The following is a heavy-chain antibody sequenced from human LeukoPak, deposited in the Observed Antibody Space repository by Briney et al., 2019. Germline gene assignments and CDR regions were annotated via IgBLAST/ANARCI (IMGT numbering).Heavy chain of an antibody. Sequence: ASVKVSCKASGYTFTSYGISWVRQAPGQGLEWMRWISAYNGNTNYAQKLQGRVTMTTDTSTSTAYMELRSLRSDDTAVYYCARVDDYGGNFHYWGQGTLVTVSS. D-gene: IGHD4-23*01. CDR3: ARVDDYGGNFHY. J-gene: IGHJ4*02. CDR1: GYTFTSYG. CDR2: ISAYNGNT. V-gene: IGHV1-18*01.